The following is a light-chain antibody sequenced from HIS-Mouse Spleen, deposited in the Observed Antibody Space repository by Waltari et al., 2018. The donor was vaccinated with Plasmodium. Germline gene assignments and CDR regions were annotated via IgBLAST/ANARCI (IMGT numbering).Light chain of an antibody. Sequence: QSALTQPASVSGSPGQSITISCTGTSRDGGSYNLVSWYQQPPGKAPKRMIYEGSKRPSGVSNRFSGSKSGNTASLTISGLQAEDEADYYCCSYAGSSTYVFGTGTKVTVL. CDR3: CSYAGSSTYV. V-gene: IGLV2-23*01. CDR2: EGS. CDR1: SRDGGSYNL. J-gene: IGLJ1*01.